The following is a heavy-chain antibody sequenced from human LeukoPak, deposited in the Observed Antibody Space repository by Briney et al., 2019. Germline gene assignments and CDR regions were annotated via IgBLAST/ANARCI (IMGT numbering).Heavy chain of an antibody. D-gene: IGHD3-22*01. CDR2: IWYDGSNK. CDR1: GFAFISYG. Sequence: GGSLRLSFAAAGFAFISYGLHRVRPAPAQGRGGGAGIWYDGSNKYYADSVKGRFTISRDNSKNTLYLQMNSLRAEDTAVYYCARERDYDSSGYYVFGYWGQGTLVTVSS. V-gene: IGHV3-33*01. CDR3: ARERDYDSSGYYVFGY. J-gene: IGHJ4*02.